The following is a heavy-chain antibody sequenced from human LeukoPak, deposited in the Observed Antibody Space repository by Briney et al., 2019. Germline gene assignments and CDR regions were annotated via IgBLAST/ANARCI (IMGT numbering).Heavy chain of an antibody. CDR3: ARGRDIVVVPAAMAGDAFDI. CDR1: GGSISSYY. V-gene: IGHV4-59*12. CDR2: IYYSGST. J-gene: IGHJ3*02. D-gene: IGHD2-2*01. Sequence: PSETLSLTCTVSGGSISSYYWSWIRQPPGKGLEWIGYIYYSGSTYYNPSLKSRVTISVDTSKNQFSLKLSSVTAADTAVYYCARGRDIVVVPAAMAGDAFDIWGQGTMVTVSS.